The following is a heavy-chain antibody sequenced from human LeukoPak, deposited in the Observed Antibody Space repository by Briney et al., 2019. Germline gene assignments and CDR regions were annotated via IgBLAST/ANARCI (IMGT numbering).Heavy chain of an antibody. Sequence: PGGSLRLSCAASGFTFSSYWMSWVRQAPGKGLEWVANIKQDGSEKYYVDSVKGRFTISRDNAKNSLYLQMNSLRAEDTAVYYCARSSSVRYDFWSGLDYWGQGTLVTVSS. CDR1: GFTFSSYW. CDR3: ARSSSVRYDFWSGLDY. CDR2: IKQDGSEK. V-gene: IGHV3-7*01. J-gene: IGHJ4*02. D-gene: IGHD3-3*01.